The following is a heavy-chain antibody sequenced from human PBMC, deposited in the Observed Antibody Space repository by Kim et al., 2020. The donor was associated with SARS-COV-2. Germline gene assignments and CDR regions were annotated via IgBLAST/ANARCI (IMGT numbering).Heavy chain of an antibody. J-gene: IGHJ4*02. CDR3: TTDPAYCGGDCYSY. CDR2: IKSKTDGGTT. Sequence: GGSLRLSCAASGFTFSNAWMSWVRQAPGKGLEWVGRIKSKTDGGTTDYAAPVKGRFTISRDDSKNTLYLQMNSLKTEDTAVYYCTTDPAYCGGDCYSYWGQGTLVTVSS. CDR1: GFTFSNAW. D-gene: IGHD2-21*02. V-gene: IGHV3-15*01.